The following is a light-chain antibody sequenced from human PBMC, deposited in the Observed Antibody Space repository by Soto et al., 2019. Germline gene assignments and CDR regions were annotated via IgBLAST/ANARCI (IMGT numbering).Light chain of an antibody. Sequence: DIQMTQSPSTLSASVGDRVTIACRASQSISDWLAWYQQKPGQAPKFLIYKASNLESGVPSRISGSGSGTEFTLTISSLEPGDFASFYCRQYDTYPTTFGQGTKVEIK. CDR3: RQYDTYPTT. J-gene: IGKJ1*01. CDR2: KAS. V-gene: IGKV1-5*03. CDR1: QSISDW.